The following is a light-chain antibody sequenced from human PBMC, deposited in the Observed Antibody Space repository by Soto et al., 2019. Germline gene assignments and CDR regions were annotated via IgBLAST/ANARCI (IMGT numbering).Light chain of an antibody. CDR3: SSYTTSSPLVV. CDR1: TSDVGGYNY. J-gene: IGLJ2*01. Sequence: QSALTQPASVSGSPGQSITISCTGTTSDVGGYNYVSWYQQHPGKAPKLMIYEVTNRPSGVSSRFSGSRSGNTASLTISGLRAEDEGDYYCSSYTTSSPLVVFGGGTKLTVL. CDR2: EVT. V-gene: IGLV2-14*01.